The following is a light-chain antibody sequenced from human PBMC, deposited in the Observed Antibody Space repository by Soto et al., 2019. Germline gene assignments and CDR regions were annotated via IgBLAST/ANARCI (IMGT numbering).Light chain of an antibody. CDR3: QVWDSSTVV. V-gene: IGLV3-9*01. CDR2: RDS. CDR1: NIGSKN. Sequence: SYELTQPLSGSVALGQTARITCGGNNIGSKNVHWYQQKTGQAPVLVIYRDSNRPSGIPERFSGSNSGNTATLTISRAQAGDEADYYCQVWDSSTVVFGGGTKLTVL. J-gene: IGLJ2*01.